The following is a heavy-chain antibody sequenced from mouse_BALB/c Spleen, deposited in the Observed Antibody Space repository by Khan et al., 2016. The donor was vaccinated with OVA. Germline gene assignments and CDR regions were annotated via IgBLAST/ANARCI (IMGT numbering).Heavy chain of an antibody. CDR3: ARGTVDY. CDR2: IDPFNGGN. CDR1: GYSFTTYY. J-gene: IGHJ3*01. Sequence: VQLKQSGPELMKPGASVKISCKASGYSFTTYYMHWVKQSHGKSLEWIGYIDPFNGGNDYNQKFKGKATLTVDKSSSTAYMHLSSLTSEYSADYYCARGTVDYWGQGTLVTVSA. V-gene: IGHV1-34*01. D-gene: IGHD3-3*01.